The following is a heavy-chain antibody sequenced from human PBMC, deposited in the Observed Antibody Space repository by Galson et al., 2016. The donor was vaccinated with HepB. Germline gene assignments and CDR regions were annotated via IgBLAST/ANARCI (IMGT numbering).Heavy chain of an antibody. V-gene: IGHV5-51*01. Sequence: QSGAEVKKPGESLRISCQCSGFSFTNHWIGWVRQMPGKGLEWMGIIYPGGSDVRYSQSFQGQVTLPADASISTAYLQWSSLKVSDPAIYHCARRLRGGQAPWFDPWGQGTLVTVSS. D-gene: IGHD3-16*01. CDR1: GFSFTNHW. J-gene: IGHJ5*02. CDR3: ARRLRGGQAPWFDP. CDR2: IYPGGSDV.